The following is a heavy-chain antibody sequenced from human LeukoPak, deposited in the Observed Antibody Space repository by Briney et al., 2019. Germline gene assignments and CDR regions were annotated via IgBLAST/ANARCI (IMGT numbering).Heavy chain of an antibody. V-gene: IGHV1-18*01. J-gene: IGHJ4*02. Sequence: AAVKVTCKASGYTFTSYGISWVRQAPGQGLEWMGWISGYNSNPKYAQKFQGRVTMTTDTSTSTAYMELRGLTSDDTAVYYCARVRYQLLDYFDYWGQGTLVTVSS. CDR2: ISGYNSNP. D-gene: IGHD2-2*01. CDR3: ARVRYQLLDYFDY. CDR1: GYTFTSYG.